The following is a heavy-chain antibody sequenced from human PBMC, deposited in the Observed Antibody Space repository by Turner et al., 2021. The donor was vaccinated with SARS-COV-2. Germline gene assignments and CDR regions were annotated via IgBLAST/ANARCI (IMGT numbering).Heavy chain of an antibody. CDR3: ARDEEGIAAAYYYAVDV. V-gene: IGHV1-69*08. CDR1: GGTFSTYT. D-gene: IGHD6-13*01. J-gene: IGHJ6*02. CDR2: IIPILGIT. Sequence: QVQLVQSGAEVKKPGSSVKVSCKASGGTFSTYTISWVRQAPGQGLEWMGRIIPILGITTYAQKFQGRVTITADKSTSTAYMELSSLRSEDTAVYYCARDEEGIAAAYYYAVDVWGQGTTVTVSS.